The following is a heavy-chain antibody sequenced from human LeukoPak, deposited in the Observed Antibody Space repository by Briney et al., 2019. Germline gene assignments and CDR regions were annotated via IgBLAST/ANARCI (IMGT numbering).Heavy chain of an antibody. CDR1: GGSISSYY. V-gene: IGHV4-59*01. CDR2: IYYSGST. J-gene: IGHJ2*01. Sequence: PSETPSLTCTVSGGSISSYYWSWIRQPPGKGLEWIGYIYYSGSTNYNPSLKSRVTISVDTSKNQFSLKLSSVTAADTAVYYCARDGEAMVRGVIRRYFDLWGRGTLVTVSS. D-gene: IGHD3-10*01. CDR3: ARDGEAMVRGVIRRYFDL.